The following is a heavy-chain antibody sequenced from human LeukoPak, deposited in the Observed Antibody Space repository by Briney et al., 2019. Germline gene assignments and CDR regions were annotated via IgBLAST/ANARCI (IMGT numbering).Heavy chain of an antibody. D-gene: IGHD3-10*01. V-gene: IGHV1-2*02. CDR2: INPNSGGT. Sequence: ASVKVSCKASGYTFTGYYTHWVRQAPGQGLEWMGWINPNSGGTNYAQKFQGRVTMTRDTSISTAYMELSRLRSDDTAVYYCARTTNYGSGSYYNGPHDYWGQGTLVTVSS. CDR3: ARTTNYGSGSYYNGPHDY. CDR1: GYTFTGYY. J-gene: IGHJ4*02.